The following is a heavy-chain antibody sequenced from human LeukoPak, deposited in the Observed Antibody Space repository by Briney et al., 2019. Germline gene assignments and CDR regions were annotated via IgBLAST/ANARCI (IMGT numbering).Heavy chain of an antibody. V-gene: IGHV4-4*08. CDR1: GGSVFSYY. CDR3: ARRAHYDSSGYHPTPGFFVL. CDR2: IYPNGIT. Sequence: SETLSLTCTVSGGSVFSYYWNWIRQTPGEGLEWLGYIYPNGITNYSPSLGSRGTISIATSKNQISLRLTSVTAADTAIYYCARRAHYDSSGYHPTPGFFVLWGGGTLVTVSS. D-gene: IGHD3-22*01. J-gene: IGHJ2*01.